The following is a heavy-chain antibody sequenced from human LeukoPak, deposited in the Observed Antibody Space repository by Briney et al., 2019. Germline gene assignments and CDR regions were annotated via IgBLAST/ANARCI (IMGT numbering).Heavy chain of an antibody. Sequence: PVGSLRLSCAASGFTFSSYAMHWVRQAPGKGLEWVAVISYDGSNKYYADSVKGRFTISRDNSKNTLYLQMNSLRAEDTAVYYCARDWPDQDGNYGLHWGQGTLVTVSS. D-gene: IGHD4-17*01. V-gene: IGHV3-30-3*01. CDR1: GFTFSSYA. CDR3: ARDWPDQDGNYGLH. J-gene: IGHJ4*02. CDR2: ISYDGSNK.